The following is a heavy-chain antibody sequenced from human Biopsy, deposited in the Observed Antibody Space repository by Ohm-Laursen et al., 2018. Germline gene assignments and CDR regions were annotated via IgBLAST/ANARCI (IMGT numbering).Heavy chain of an antibody. CDR3: ARLTGDLSD. D-gene: IGHD7-27*01. CDR2: IYYTGHT. Sequence: TLSLTCTVSGGSIKSYYWNWIRQSPGKGLEWIGYIYYTGHTNYNPSLKSRATISVDTSKNQFSLKVISVTAADTAVYYCARLTGDLSDWGQGILVTVSS. CDR1: GGSIKSYY. V-gene: IGHV4-59*01. J-gene: IGHJ4*01.